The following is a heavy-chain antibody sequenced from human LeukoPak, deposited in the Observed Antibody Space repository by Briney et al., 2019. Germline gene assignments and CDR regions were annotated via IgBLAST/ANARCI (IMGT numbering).Heavy chain of an antibody. CDR3: ARDYYDSSGYYYGLDY. Sequence: GGSPRLSCAASGFTFDDYGMSWVRQAPGKGLEWVSGINWNGGSTGYADSVKGRFTISRDNAKNSLYLQMNSLRAEDTALYYCARDYYDSSGYYYGLDYWGQGTLVTVSS. J-gene: IGHJ4*02. CDR1: GFTFDDYG. D-gene: IGHD3-22*01. V-gene: IGHV3-20*04. CDR2: INWNGGST.